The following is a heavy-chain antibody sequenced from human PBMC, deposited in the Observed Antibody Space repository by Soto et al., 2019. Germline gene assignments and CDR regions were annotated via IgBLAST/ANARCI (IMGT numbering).Heavy chain of an antibody. J-gene: IGHJ5*02. CDR3: ARDDRALCPECITFDP. Sequence: QGQLVQSGAEVKKPGSSVKVSCKASGGTFSSYAISWVRQAPGQGLKRMGGIIPIFGTANYAQKFQGRVTITADESTSTAYKELSSLRSEDTAVYYCARDDRALCPECITFDPWGQGTLVTVSS. CDR1: GGTFSSYA. CDR2: IIPIFGTA. V-gene: IGHV1-69*01. D-gene: IGHD1-20*01.